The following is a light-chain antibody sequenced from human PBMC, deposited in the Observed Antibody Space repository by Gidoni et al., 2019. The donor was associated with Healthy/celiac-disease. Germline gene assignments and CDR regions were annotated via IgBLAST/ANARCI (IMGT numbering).Light chain of an antibody. CDR3: QQRSNWPLT. V-gene: IGKV3-11*01. J-gene: IGKJ4*01. CDR1: QSVSSY. Sequence: EIVLTQSPATLSLSPWERATLSCRASQSVSSYLAWYQQKPGQAPRLLIYDASNRATGIPARFSGSGSGTDFTLTISSLEPEDFAVYYCQQRSNWPLTFXGXTKVEIK. CDR2: DAS.